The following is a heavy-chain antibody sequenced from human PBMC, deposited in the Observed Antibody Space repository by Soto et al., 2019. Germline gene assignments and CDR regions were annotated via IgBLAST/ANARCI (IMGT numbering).Heavy chain of an antibody. CDR2: INPSGGST. Sequence: ASVKVSCKASGYTFTSYYMHWVRQAPGQGLEWMGIINPSGGSTSYAQKFQGRVTITADKSTSTAYMELSSLRSEDTAVYYCARAPSTVVVPEEYCQHWGQGTLFTVSS. CDR3: ARAPSTVVVPEEYCQH. J-gene: IGHJ1*01. D-gene: IGHD3-22*01. V-gene: IGHV1-46*01. CDR1: GYTFTSYY.